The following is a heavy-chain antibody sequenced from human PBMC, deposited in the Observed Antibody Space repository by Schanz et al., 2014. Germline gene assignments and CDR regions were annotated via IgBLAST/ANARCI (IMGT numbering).Heavy chain of an antibody. J-gene: IGHJ4*02. CDR2: ISGSGGST. CDR3: AKDPSHGDYDYYFDY. D-gene: IGHD3-22*01. Sequence: VQLVESGGGLVKPGGSLRLSCAASGFTFSDHYMDWVRQAPGKGLEWVSAISGSGGSTYYADSVKGRFTISRDNSKNTLYLQMNSLRAEDTAVYYCAKDPSHGDYDYYFDYWGQGTLVTVSS. CDR1: GFTFSDHY. V-gene: IGHV3-23*04.